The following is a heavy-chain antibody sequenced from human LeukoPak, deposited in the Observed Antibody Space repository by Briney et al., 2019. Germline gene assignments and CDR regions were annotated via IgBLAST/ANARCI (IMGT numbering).Heavy chain of an antibody. CDR1: GASVSNSGVA. J-gene: IGHJ4*01. Sequence: SQTLSLTCVISGASVSNSGVAWNWIRQPQSKGLEWLGRTYYRSKWYNDYAVSVKSRITINPDTSKNQFSLQLNSVTPEDTAVYYCARARLRRLDYWGHGTLVTVSS. V-gene: IGHV6-1*01. CDR3: ARARLRRLDY. D-gene: IGHD3-22*01. CDR2: TYYRSKWYN.